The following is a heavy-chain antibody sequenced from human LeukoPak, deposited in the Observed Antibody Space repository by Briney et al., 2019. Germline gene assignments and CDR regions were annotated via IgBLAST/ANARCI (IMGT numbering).Heavy chain of an antibody. V-gene: IGHV3-74*01. Sequence: GGSLRLSCTASGFTFSSYWMHWVCQAPGKGLVWVSRINSDGSSTSYADSVKGRFTISRDNAKNTLYLQMNSLRAEDTAVYYCASGGSYYGAFDIWGQGTMVTVSS. CDR1: GFTFSSYW. J-gene: IGHJ3*02. D-gene: IGHD1-26*01. CDR3: ASGGSYYGAFDI. CDR2: INSDGSST.